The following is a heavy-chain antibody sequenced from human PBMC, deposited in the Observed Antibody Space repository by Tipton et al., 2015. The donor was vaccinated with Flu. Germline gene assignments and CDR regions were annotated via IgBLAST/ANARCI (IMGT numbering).Heavy chain of an antibody. D-gene: IGHD1-26*01. CDR1: GGSISSYY. J-gene: IGHJ4*02. CDR2: IYYSGST. Sequence: TLSLTCTVSGGSISSYYWSWIRQPPGKGLEWIGYIYYSGSTNYNPSLKSRVTISVDTSKNQFSLKLSSVTAADTAVYYWASMSWVGAKYFFDYWGQGTLVTVSS. V-gene: IGHV4-59*01. CDR3: ASMSWVGAKYFFDY.